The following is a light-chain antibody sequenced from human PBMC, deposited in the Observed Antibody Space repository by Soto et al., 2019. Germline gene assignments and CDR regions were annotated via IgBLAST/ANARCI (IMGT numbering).Light chain of an antibody. J-gene: IGKJ3*01. CDR1: QSVGSS. CDR2: DAS. Sequence: EIVLTQSPDTLSLSPGERATLSCRASQSVGSSLAWYQQKPGQAPRLLIYDASKRATGIPARFSGSGSGTDVTLTIGSLEPEDCAVYYCQQRSNWPPEVTFGPGTRVDIK. CDR3: QQRSNWPPEVT. V-gene: IGKV3-11*01.